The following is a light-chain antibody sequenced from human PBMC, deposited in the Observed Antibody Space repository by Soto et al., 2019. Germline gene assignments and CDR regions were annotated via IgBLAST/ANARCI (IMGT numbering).Light chain of an antibody. Sequence: SLLTQPPSVSGSPGELIPIPCTRTPREGGSYNLVSWYQQRPGKAPKLMIYEGSKRPSGVSNRFSGSKSGNAASLTISGLQAEDEADYYCCSYAGSSTLYVFGTGTKVTVL. CDR1: PREGGSYNL. V-gene: IGLV2-23*01. CDR3: CSYAGSSTLYV. CDR2: EGS. J-gene: IGLJ1*01.